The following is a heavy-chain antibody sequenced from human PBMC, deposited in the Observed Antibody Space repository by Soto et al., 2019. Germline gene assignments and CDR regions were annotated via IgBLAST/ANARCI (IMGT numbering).Heavy chain of an antibody. J-gene: IGHJ6*03. CDR1: GFTFSSYG. CDR3: ARDWFGELSDQTGDYMDV. CDR2: IWYDGSNK. Sequence: GGSLRLSCAASGFTFSSYGMHWVRQAPGKGLEWVAVIWYDGSNKYYADSVKGRFTISRDNSKNTLYLQMNSLRAEDTAVYYCARDWFGELSDQTGDYMDVWGKGTTVTVSS. D-gene: IGHD3-10*01. V-gene: IGHV3-33*01.